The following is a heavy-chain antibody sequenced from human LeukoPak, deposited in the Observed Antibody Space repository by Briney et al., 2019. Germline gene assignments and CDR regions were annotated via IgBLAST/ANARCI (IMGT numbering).Heavy chain of an antibody. CDR2: IKQDGSEK. CDR3: ARGAYYYDSSGYYYMYYFDY. Sequence: GGSLRLSCAASGFTFSSYWMSWVRQAPGKGLEWVANIKQDGSEKYYVDSVKGRFTISRDNAKNSLYLQMNSLRAEDTAVYYCARGAYYYDSSGYYYMYYFDYWGQGTLVTVSS. J-gene: IGHJ4*02. D-gene: IGHD3-22*01. CDR1: GFTFSSYW. V-gene: IGHV3-7*03.